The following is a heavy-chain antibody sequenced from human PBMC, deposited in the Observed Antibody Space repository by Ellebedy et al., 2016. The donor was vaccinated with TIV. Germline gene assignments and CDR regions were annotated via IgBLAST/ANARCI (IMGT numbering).Heavy chain of an antibody. CDR1: GYTLTELS. V-gene: IGHV1-24*01. CDR2: FDPEDGET. CDR3: ARVQVGSNWFNP. Sequence: ASVKVSXXVSGYTLTELSMHWVRQAPGKGLEWMGGFDPEDGETIYAQKFQGRVTMTEDTSTDTAYMELRSLRSDDTAVYYCARVQVGSNWFNPWGQGTLVTVSS. D-gene: IGHD3-10*01. J-gene: IGHJ5*02.